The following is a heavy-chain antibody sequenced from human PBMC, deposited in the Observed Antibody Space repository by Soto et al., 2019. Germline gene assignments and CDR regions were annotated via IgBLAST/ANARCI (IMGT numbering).Heavy chain of an antibody. CDR2: INHSGST. D-gene: IGHD6-13*01. J-gene: IGHJ4*02. CDR3: RISWYYFDY. Sequence: SETLSLTCAVYGGSFSGYYWSWIRQPPGKGLEWIGEINHSGSTNYNPSLKSRVTISVDTSKNQFSLKLSSVTAADTAVYYCRISWYYFDYWGQGTLVTVSS. CDR1: GGSFSGYY. V-gene: IGHV4-34*01.